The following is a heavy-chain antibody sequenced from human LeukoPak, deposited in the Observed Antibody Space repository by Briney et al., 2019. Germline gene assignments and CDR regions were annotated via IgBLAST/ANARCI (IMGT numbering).Heavy chain of an antibody. Sequence: SETLSLTCAVYGGSFSGYYWSWIRQPPGKGLEWIGEINHIGSTNYNPSPTSRVTISVDTSKNQFSLKLSSVTAADTAVYYCAREMGYYDSGGPDAFDIWGQGTMVTVSS. D-gene: IGHD3-22*01. CDR2: INHIGST. J-gene: IGHJ3*02. V-gene: IGHV4-34*01. CDR3: AREMGYYDSGGPDAFDI. CDR1: GGSFSGYY.